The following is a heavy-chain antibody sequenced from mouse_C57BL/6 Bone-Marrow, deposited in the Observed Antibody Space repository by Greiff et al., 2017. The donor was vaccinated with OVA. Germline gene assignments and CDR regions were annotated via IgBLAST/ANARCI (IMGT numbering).Heavy chain of an antibody. J-gene: IGHJ3*01. CDR1: GYSITSGYY. Sequence: ESGPGLVKPSQSLSLTCSVTGYSITSGYYWNWIRQFPGNKLEWMGYISYDGSNNYNPSLKNRISITRDTSKNQFFLKLNSVTTEDTATYYCARESDYDEGFAYWGQGTLVTVSA. D-gene: IGHD2-4*01. CDR3: ARESDYDEGFAY. CDR2: ISYDGSN. V-gene: IGHV3-6*01.